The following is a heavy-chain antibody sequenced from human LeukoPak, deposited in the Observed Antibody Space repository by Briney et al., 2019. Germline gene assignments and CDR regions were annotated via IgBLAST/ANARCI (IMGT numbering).Heavy chain of an antibody. CDR3: ARDQGDSSGSDAFDI. V-gene: IGHV1-2*04. Sequence: WASVKVSCKASGYTFTGYYMHWVRQAPGQGLEWMGWINPNSGGTNYAQKFQGWVTMTRDTSISTAYMELSRLRSDDTAVYYCARDQGDSSGSDAFDIWGQGTMVTVSS. CDR1: GYTFTGYY. D-gene: IGHD3-22*01. J-gene: IGHJ3*02. CDR2: INPNSGGT.